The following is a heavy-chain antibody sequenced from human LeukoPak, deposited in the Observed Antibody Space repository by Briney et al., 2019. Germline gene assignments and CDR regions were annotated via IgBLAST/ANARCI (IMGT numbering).Heavy chain of an antibody. V-gene: IGHV4-39*01. CDR2: SYYSGST. Sequence: SETLSLTCTVSGGSISSSSYYWGWIRQPPGKGLEWIGSSYYSGSTYYNPSLKSRVTISVDTSKNPFSLKLSSVTAADTAVYYCARVLVYYDSSGYPRGAFDIWGQGTMVTVSS. D-gene: IGHD3-22*01. J-gene: IGHJ3*02. CDR1: GGSISSSSYY. CDR3: ARVLVYYDSSGYPRGAFDI.